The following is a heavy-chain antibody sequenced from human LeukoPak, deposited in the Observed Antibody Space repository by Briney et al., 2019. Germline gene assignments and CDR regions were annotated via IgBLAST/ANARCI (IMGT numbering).Heavy chain of an antibody. V-gene: IGHV1-2*02. CDR2: INPNSGGT. CDR1: GYTFTVYF. D-gene: IGHD1-26*01. J-gene: IGHJ6*02. CDR3: ARVWSIVGATTGYYYYGMDV. Sequence: ASVKVSCKASGYTFTVYFMHWVRQAPGQGLEWMGWINPNSGGTNYAQKFQGRVTMTRDTSISTAYMELSRLRSDDTAVYYCARVWSIVGATTGYYYYGMDVWGQGTTVTVSS.